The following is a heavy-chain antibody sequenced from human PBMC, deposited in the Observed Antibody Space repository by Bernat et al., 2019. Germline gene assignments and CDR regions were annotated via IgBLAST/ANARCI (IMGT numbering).Heavy chain of an antibody. J-gene: IGHJ4*02. Sequence: QVQLVESGGGLVKPGGSLRLSCAASGFTFSDYYMRWIRQAPGKGLEWVSYISSSGSTIYYADSVKGRFTISSDNAKNSLYLQMNSLRAEDTAVYYCASEQDDCSNSGSLDYWGQGTLVTVSS. CDR1: GFTFSDYY. CDR3: ASEQDDCSNSGSLDY. CDR2: ISSSGSTI. D-gene: IGHD4-11*01. V-gene: IGHV3-11*01.